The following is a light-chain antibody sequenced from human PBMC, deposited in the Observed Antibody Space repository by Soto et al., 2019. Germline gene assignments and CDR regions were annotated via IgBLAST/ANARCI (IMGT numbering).Light chain of an antibody. CDR2: DAS. Sequence: EIVLTQSPATLSLSPGERATLSCRASQSVSSYLAWYQQKPGQAPRLLIYDASNRATGIPARFSGSGFGTDFTLTISSLEPEDFAIYYCQQRSNWPPVTFGGGNKVEIK. CDR3: QQRSNWPPVT. J-gene: IGKJ4*01. CDR1: QSVSSY. V-gene: IGKV3-11*01.